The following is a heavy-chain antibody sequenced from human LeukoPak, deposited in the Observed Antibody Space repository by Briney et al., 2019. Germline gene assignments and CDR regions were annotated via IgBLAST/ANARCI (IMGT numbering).Heavy chain of an antibody. J-gene: IGHJ3*02. D-gene: IGHD5-24*01. Sequence: PSETLSLTCTVSGGSISSSSYYWGWIRQPPGKGLEWIGSIYYSGSTYYNPSLKSRVTISVDTSKNQFSLKLSSVTAADTAVYYCARTPVGRDGYNSAFDIWGQGTMVTVSS. CDR1: GGSISSSSYY. V-gene: IGHV4-39*01. CDR3: ARTPVGRDGYNSAFDI. CDR2: IYYSGST.